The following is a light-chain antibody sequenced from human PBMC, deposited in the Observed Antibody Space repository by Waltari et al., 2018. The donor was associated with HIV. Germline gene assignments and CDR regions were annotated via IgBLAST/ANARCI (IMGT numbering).Light chain of an antibody. J-gene: IGKJ5*01. CDR2: AAS. V-gene: IGKV1-39*01. Sequence: DIQMTQSPSSLSASVGARVTMTCRASQRISSYLNWYQQKPGKAPKLLIYAASRLQSGVPSRFSGSGSGTDFTLTISSLQPEDFATYYCQQSYSTPRITFGQGTRLEIK. CDR1: QRISSY. CDR3: QQSYSTPRIT.